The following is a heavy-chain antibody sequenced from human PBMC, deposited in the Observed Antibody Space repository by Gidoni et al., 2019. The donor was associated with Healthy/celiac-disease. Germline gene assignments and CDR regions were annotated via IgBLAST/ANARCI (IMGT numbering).Heavy chain of an antibody. Sequence: QVQLQQSGPGLVKPSQTLSLTCAISGYTVSTHSAAWNWIRQSPSRGLEWLGRTYYRSKWYNDYAVSVKSRITINPDTSKNQFSLQLNSVTPEDTAVYYCARGVRWDFYWYFDLWGRGTLVTVSS. CDR3: ARGVRWDFYWYFDL. D-gene: IGHD1-26*01. J-gene: IGHJ2*01. CDR1: GYTVSTHSAA. V-gene: IGHV6-1*01. CDR2: TYYRSKWYN.